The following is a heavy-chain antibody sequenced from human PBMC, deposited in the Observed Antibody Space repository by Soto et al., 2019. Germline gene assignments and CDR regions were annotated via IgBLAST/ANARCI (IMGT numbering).Heavy chain of an antibody. D-gene: IGHD1-1*01. V-gene: IGHV4-34*01. Sequence: QVQLQQWGAGLLKPSETLSLTCAVFGGSVNSGNYYWSWIRQPPGKGLEWIGEMSHSGGTHFNPSPKSRVPISVDTSKNQFSLKMSSVTAADTALYYCARVERGTATTVVAAFDIWGPGTMVTVSS. CDR2: MSHSGGT. J-gene: IGHJ3*02. CDR3: ARVERGTATTVVAAFDI. CDR1: GGSVNSGNYY.